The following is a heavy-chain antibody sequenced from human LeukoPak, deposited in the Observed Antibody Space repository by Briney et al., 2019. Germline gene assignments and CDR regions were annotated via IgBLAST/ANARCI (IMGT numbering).Heavy chain of an antibody. J-gene: IGHJ6*02. D-gene: IGHD2-2*01. CDR2: INHSGST. CDR1: GGSFSGYY. CDR3: ARETYCSSTSCNGLYYYYAVDV. Sequence: SETLSLTCAVYGGSFSGYYWSWIRQPPGKGLEWIGEINHSGSTNYNPSLKSRVTISVDTSKNQFSLKLSSVTAADTAVYYCARETYCSSTSCNGLYYYYAVDVWGQGTTVTVSS. V-gene: IGHV4-34*01.